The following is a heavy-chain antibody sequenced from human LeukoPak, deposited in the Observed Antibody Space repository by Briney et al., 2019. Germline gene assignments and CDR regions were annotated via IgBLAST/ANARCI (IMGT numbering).Heavy chain of an antibody. J-gene: IGHJ6*02. CDR1: GGSISSGSYY. V-gene: IGHV4-61*02. Sequence: SETLSLTCTVSGGSISSGSYYWSWIRQPAGKGLEWIGRIYTSGSTNYNPSLKSRVTISVDTSKNQFSLKLSSVTAADTAVYYCARDRAGATTYYYYGMDVWGQGTTVTVSS. CDR3: ARDRAGATTYYYYGMDV. CDR2: IYTSGST. D-gene: IGHD1-26*01.